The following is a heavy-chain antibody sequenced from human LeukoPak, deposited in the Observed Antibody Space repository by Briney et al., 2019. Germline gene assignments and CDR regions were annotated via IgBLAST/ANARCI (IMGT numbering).Heavy chain of an antibody. CDR2: IRYDGSNK. Sequence: GGSLRLSCAASGFTFSSYGMQWVRQAPRKRLERVAFIRYDGSNKYYADSVKGRFTISRDNSKNTLYLQMNSLRAEDTAVYYCTTIKDWFDPWGQGTLVTVSS. V-gene: IGHV3-30*02. CDR3: TTIKDWFDP. CDR1: GFTFSSYG. D-gene: IGHD1-14*01. J-gene: IGHJ5*02.